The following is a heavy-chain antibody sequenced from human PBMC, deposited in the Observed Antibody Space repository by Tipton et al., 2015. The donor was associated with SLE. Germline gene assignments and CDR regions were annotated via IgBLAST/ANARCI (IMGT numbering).Heavy chain of an antibody. CDR1: GGSISSGSYY. V-gene: IGHV4-61*02. D-gene: IGHD3-10*01. CDR3: ARRIGEAFEI. CDR2: IYTSGST. J-gene: IGHJ3*02. Sequence: LRLSCTVSGGSISSGSYYWSWIRQPAGKGLEWIGRIYTSGSTNYNPSLKSRVTISVDTSKNQFSLKLSSVTAADTAVYYCARRIGEAFEIWGQGTMVSVSS.